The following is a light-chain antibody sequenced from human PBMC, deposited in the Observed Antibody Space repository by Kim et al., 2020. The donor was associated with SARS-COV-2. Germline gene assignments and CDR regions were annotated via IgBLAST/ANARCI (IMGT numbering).Light chain of an antibody. Sequence: LCQGERATRSCRARQSSSDNNLGWYQQKPGQAPRLLIYGASSRATGIPDRFSGSGSGTDFTLTISRLEPEDFAVYYCQQYGRSPYTFGQGTKLEIK. CDR2: GAS. J-gene: IGKJ2*01. V-gene: IGKV3-20*01. CDR1: QSSSDNN. CDR3: QQYGRSPYT.